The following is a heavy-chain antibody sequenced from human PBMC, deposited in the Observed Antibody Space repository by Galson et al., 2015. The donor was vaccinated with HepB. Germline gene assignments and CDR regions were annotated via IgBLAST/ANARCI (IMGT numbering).Heavy chain of an antibody. Sequence: ETLSLTCAVSGGSISSSKYYWVWIRQPPGKGLEWIGSIYYTGNTYYQTSLKSRLTISQDTSKNQFSLSLGSVTAADTAVYYCARALGGDFYYGMDVWGQGTTVTVSS. CDR3: ARALGGDFYYGMDV. V-gene: IGHV4-39*07. CDR2: IYYTGNT. CDR1: GGSISSSKYY. J-gene: IGHJ6*02. D-gene: IGHD3-16*01.